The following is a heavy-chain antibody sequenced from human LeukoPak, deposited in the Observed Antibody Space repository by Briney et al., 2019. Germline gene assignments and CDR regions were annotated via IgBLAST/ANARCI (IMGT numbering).Heavy chain of an antibody. CDR2: IIPIFGTA. J-gene: IGHJ2*01. Sequence: SVKVSCKASGGTFSSYAISWVRQAPGQGLEWMGGIIPIFGTANYAQKFQGRVTITADESTSTAYMELSSLRSEDTAVYYCARVSYCSSTSCYPGLYWYFDLWGRGTLVTVSS. D-gene: IGHD2-2*01. V-gene: IGHV1-69*13. CDR3: ARVSYCSSTSCYPGLYWYFDL. CDR1: GGTFSSYA.